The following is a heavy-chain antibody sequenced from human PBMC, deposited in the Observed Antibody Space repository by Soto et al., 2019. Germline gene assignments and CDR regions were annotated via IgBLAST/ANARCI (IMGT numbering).Heavy chain of an antibody. V-gene: IGHV1-69*13. CDR3: ARGYPPEYGRNWFDP. D-gene: IGHD4-17*01. CDR1: GGTFSSYA. J-gene: IGHJ5*02. CDR2: IIPIFGTA. Sequence: ASVKVSCKASGGTFSSYAISWVRQAPGQGLEWMGGIIPIFGTANYAQKFQGRVTITADESTSTAYMELSSLRSEDTAVYYCARGYPPEYGRNWFDPWGQGNLVTVSS.